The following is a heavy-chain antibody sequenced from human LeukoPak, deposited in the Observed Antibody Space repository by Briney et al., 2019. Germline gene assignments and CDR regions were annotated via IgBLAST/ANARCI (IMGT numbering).Heavy chain of an antibody. D-gene: IGHD3-22*01. J-gene: IGHJ4*02. CDR2: IYYSGST. Sequence: SETLSLTCTVSGGSISSSSYYWGWIRQPPGKGLEWIGSIYYSGSTYYNPSLKSRVTISVDTSKNQFSLKLRSVTAADTAVYYCAKRGALWLPYDSSGLAYFDYWGQGTLVTVSS. V-gene: IGHV4-39*01. CDR3: AKRGALWLPYDSSGLAYFDY. CDR1: GGSISSSSYY.